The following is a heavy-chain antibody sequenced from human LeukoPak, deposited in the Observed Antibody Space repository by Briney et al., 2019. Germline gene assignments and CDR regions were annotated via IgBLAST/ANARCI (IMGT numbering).Heavy chain of an antibody. Sequence: ASVKVSCKASGYTFTSYGISWVRQAPGQGLEWMGWISAYNGNTNYAQKLQGRVTMTTDTSTSTAYMELRSLRSDDTAVYYCARSTYDILTGYYPYYFDYWGQGTLVTVSS. J-gene: IGHJ4*02. V-gene: IGHV1-18*01. D-gene: IGHD3-9*01. CDR3: ARSTYDILTGYYPYYFDY. CDR2: ISAYNGNT. CDR1: GYTFTSYG.